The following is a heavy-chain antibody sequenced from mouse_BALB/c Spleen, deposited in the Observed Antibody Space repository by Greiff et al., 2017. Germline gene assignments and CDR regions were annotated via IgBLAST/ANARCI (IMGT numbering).Heavy chain of an antibody. CDR1: GFSLTGYG. CDR3: ARDPAIYYGYEGYAMDY. CDR2: IWGDGST. V-gene: IGHV2-6-7*01. Sequence: VKLVESGPGLVAPSQSLSITCTVSGFSLTGYGVNWVRQPPGKGLEWLGMIWGDGSTDYNSALKSRLSISKDNSKSQVFLKMNSLQTDDTARYYCARDPAIYYGYEGYAMDYWGQGTSVTVSS. D-gene: IGHD2-2*01. J-gene: IGHJ4*01.